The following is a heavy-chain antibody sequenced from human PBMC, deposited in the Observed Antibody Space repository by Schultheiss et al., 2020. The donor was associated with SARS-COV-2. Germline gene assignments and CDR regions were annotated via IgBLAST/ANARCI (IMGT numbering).Heavy chain of an antibody. CDR1: GFTLSGFW. V-gene: IGHV3-74*01. J-gene: IGHJ4*02. D-gene: IGHD1-26*01. Sequence: GGSLRLSCAASGFTLSGFWMHWVRQAPGKGLVWVSRINKDGSSSSYADSVKGRFTISRDNAKNSLYLQMNSLRAEDTAVYYCARGHVLGNYWGQGTLVTAPQ. CDR2: INKDGSSS. CDR3: ARGHVLGNY.